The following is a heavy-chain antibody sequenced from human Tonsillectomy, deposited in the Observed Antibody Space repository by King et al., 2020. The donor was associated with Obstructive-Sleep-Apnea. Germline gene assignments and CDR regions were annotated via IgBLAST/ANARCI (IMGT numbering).Heavy chain of an antibody. D-gene: IGHD6-13*01. CDR2: IYYSGST. CDR1: GGSISSSSYY. V-gene: IGHV4-39*06. Sequence: RLQLQESGPGLVKPSETLSLTCTVSGGSISSSSYYWGWIRQPPGKGLECIGSIYYSGSTYYNPSLKSRVTISVDTSKTQFTLMPSFVTAADTAVYYWATHSSSWYETWFDPWGQGTLVTVSS. J-gene: IGHJ5*02. CDR3: ATHSSSWYETWFDP.